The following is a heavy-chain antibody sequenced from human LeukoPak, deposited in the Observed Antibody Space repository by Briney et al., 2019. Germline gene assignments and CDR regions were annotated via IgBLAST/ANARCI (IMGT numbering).Heavy chain of an antibody. J-gene: IGHJ4*02. CDR1: GGSIGSGYY. D-gene: IGHD3-10*01. CDR3: ARSYGAGRYSSDS. V-gene: IGHV4-31*03. CDR2: IYYSGNT. Sequence: SETLSLTCTVSGGSIGSGYYWSWIRQHPGKGLEWIGYIYYSGNTYYNPSLKSRATMSVDTSKNQFSLKLTSVTAADTAVFYCARSYGAGRYSSDSWGQGTLVTVSS.